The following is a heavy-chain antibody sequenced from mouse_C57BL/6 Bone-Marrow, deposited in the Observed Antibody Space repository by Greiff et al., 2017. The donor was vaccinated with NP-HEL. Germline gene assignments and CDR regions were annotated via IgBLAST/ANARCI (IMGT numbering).Heavy chain of an antibody. CDR2: ISDGGSYT. Sequence: EVKLVESGGGLVKPGGSLKLSCAASGFTFSSYAMSWVRQTPEKRLEWVATISDGGSYTYYPDNVKGRFTISRDNAKNNLYLQMSHLKSEDTAMYYCAREGVNPYFDVWGTGTTVTVSS. D-gene: IGHD2-2*01. CDR1: GFTFSSYA. J-gene: IGHJ1*03. CDR3: AREGVNPYFDV. V-gene: IGHV5-4*01.